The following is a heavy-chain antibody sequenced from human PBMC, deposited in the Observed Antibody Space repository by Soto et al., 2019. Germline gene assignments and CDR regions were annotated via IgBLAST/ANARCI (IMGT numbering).Heavy chain of an antibody. D-gene: IGHD6-19*01. CDR2: IKKDGSEK. CDR3: ARDLYVAVAWAPNFDY. V-gene: IGHV3-7*03. Sequence: EVQLVESGGGLVQPGGSLRLSCAASGFTFSSYWMSWVRQAPGKGLEWVANIKKDGSEKYYVDSVKGRFTISRDNAKNSLYLQMNSLRAEDTAVYYCARDLYVAVAWAPNFDYWGQGTLVTVSS. J-gene: IGHJ4*02. CDR1: GFTFSSYW.